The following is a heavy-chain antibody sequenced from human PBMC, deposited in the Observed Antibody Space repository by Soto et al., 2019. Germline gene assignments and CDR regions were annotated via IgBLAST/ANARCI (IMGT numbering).Heavy chain of an antibody. V-gene: IGHV3-53*04. CDR3: ARDRQSSGWLDAFDI. D-gene: IGHD6-19*01. Sequence: EVQLVESGGGLVQPGGSLRLSCADSGFTVSSNYMSWVRQAPGKGLEWDSVIFTGGSTYYADSVKGRFTISRHSSMNTVYLQMDSLRAEDTAVYYCARDRQSSGWLDAFDIWGQGTMVTVSS. CDR2: IFTGGST. J-gene: IGHJ3*02. CDR1: GFTVSSNY.